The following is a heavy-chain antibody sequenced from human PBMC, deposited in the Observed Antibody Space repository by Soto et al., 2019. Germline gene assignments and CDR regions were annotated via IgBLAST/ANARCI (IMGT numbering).Heavy chain of an antibody. Sequence: PGESLKISCKGSGYSFTSYWIGWVRQMPGKGLEWIGIIYPGDSDTRYSPSFQGQVTISADKSISTAYLQWSSLKASDTAMYYCARTSAAGKNYNGMDVWGQGTTVTVSS. CDR3: ARTSAAGKNYNGMDV. D-gene: IGHD6-13*01. J-gene: IGHJ6*02. CDR2: IYPGDSDT. V-gene: IGHV5-51*01. CDR1: GYSFTSYW.